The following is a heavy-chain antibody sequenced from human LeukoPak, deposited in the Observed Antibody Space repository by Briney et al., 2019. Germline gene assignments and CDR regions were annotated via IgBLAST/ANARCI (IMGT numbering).Heavy chain of an antibody. CDR3: ARVSPYGDYVRDYYYMDV. CDR2: IYYSGST. Sequence: SETLSLTCAVSGGSISSNSYYWGWIRQPPGKGLEWIGSIYYSGSTYYNPSLKSRVTISVDTSKNQFSLKLSSVTAADTAVYYCARVSPYGDYVRDYYYMDVWGKGTTVTVSS. D-gene: IGHD4-17*01. V-gene: IGHV4-39*01. J-gene: IGHJ6*03. CDR1: GGSISSNSYY.